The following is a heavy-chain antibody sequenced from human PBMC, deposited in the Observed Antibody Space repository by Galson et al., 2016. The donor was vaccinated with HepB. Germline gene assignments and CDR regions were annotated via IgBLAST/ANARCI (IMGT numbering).Heavy chain of an antibody. CDR2: IIPAFGTA. D-gene: IGHD4-17*01. V-gene: IGHV1-69*06. CDR1: GGPFGSYC. Sequence: SVKVSCKASGGPFGSYCIIWVRQAPGQGLEWMGGIIPAFGTANYAQKFQGRVTITADKSSGTAYMEVNSLTSEDAAVYYCARTQDYAHYGAVSWGQETLVAVSS. CDR3: ARTQDYAHYGAVS. J-gene: IGHJ4*02.